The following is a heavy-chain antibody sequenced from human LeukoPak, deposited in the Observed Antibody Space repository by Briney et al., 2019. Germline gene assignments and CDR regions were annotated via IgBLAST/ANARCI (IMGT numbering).Heavy chain of an antibody. CDR3: AKGAVDCSRITCSDRYYYHYMDV. J-gene: IGHJ6*03. Sequence: GGSMRLSSEASGLRLTNQGTHWVSQAPGRGREWVAAIWYDGHKTNYVDSVEGRFAISRDNSDNTVSLQMSSLRAEDTAVYYCAKGAVDCSRITCSDRYYYHYMDVWGTGTTVTVSS. V-gene: IGHV3-33*06. D-gene: IGHD2-2*01. CDR1: GLRLTNQG. CDR2: IWYDGHKT.